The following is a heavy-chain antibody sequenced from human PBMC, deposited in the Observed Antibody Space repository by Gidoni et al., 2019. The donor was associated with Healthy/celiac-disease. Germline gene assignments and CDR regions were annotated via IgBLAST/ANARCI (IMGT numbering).Heavy chain of an antibody. D-gene: IGHD4-4*01. Sequence: QVQLQESGPGLVKPSVTLSLTCAVSGGSLSSGHWWRWVRQPPGKGLEWIGEIYHSGSTNYNPSRKSRVTISVDKSKNQFSLKLSSVTAADTAVYYCARVSGLQYSPYYYYGMDVWGQGTTVTVSS. CDR1: GGSLSSGHW. J-gene: IGHJ6*02. CDR3: ARVSGLQYSPYYYYGMDV. V-gene: IGHV4-4*02. CDR2: IYHSGST.